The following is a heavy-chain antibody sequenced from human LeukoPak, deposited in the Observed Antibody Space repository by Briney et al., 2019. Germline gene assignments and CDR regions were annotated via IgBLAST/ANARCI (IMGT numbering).Heavy chain of an antibody. D-gene: IGHD3-22*01. CDR1: GYTFTSYG. CDR3: ARDRRRAHYYDSSGYLHRAFGI. V-gene: IGHV1-18*01. J-gene: IGHJ3*02. Sequence: ASVKVSCKASGYTFTSYGISWVRQAPGQGLEWMGWISAYNGNTNYAQKLQGRVTMTTDTSTSTAYMELRSLRSDDTAVYYCARDRRRAHYYDSSGYLHRAFGIWGQGTMVTVSS. CDR2: ISAYNGNT.